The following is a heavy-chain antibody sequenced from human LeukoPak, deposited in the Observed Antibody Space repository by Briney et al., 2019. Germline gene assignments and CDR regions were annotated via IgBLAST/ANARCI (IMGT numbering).Heavy chain of an antibody. V-gene: IGHV4-59*08. J-gene: IGHJ5*02. Sequence: PSETLSLTCTVSGGSITSYYWSWVRQPPGKGLEWIGYVYHSGSSGSTNYDPPLKSRVTISVDMSKDQFSLKLSSVTAADTALYYCAGRQRLAWFDPWGQGTLVTVSS. D-gene: IGHD6-25*01. CDR1: GGSITSYY. CDR2: VYHSGSSGST. CDR3: AGRQRLAWFDP.